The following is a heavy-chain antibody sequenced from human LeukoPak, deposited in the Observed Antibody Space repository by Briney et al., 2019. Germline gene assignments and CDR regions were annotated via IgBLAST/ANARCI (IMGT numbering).Heavy chain of an antibody. Sequence: GGSLRLSCAASGFTFTSYWMHWVRQAPGKGLEWVSYISSSSSTIYYADSVKGRFTISRDNAKNSLYLQMNSLRAEDTAVYYCARVLGIAARRSDYWGQGTLVTVSS. J-gene: IGHJ4*02. CDR3: ARVLGIAARRSDY. CDR1: GFTFTSYW. V-gene: IGHV3-48*01. CDR2: ISSSSSTI. D-gene: IGHD6-6*01.